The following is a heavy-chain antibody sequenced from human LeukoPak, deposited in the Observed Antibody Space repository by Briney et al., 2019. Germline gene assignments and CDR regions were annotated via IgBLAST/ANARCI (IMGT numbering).Heavy chain of an antibody. D-gene: IGHD3-22*01. CDR1: GGSISSSSYY. CDR3: ARDLPMYYYDSSGYFDY. Sequence: PSETLSLTCTVSGGSISSSSYYWGWIRQPPGKGLEWIGSIYYGGSTYYNPSLKSRVTISVDTSKNQFSLKLSSVTAADTAVYYCARDLPMYYYDSSGYFDYWGQGTLVTVSS. V-gene: IGHV4-39*07. CDR2: IYYGGST. J-gene: IGHJ4*02.